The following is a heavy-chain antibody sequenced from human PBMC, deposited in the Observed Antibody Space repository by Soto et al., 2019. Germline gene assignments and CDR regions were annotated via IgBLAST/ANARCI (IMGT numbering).Heavy chain of an antibody. V-gene: IGHV3-23*01. Sequence: EVQLLESGGGLVQPGGSLRLSCAAFGFTFSSYAMSWFRQAPGKGLEWVSAISGSGGSTYYADSVKGRFTISRDNSKHTLYLQMNSLRAEDTAVYYCAKGSPSVAGNMLDYWGQGTLVTVS. CDR2: ISGSGGST. CDR1: GFTFSSYA. CDR3: AKGSPSVAGNMLDY. J-gene: IGHJ4*02. D-gene: IGHD6-19*01.